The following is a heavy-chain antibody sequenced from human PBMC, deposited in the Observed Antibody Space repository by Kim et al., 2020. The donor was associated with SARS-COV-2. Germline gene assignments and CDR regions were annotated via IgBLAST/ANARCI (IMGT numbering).Heavy chain of an antibody. CDR2: ISSSSSTI. V-gene: IGHV3-48*02. J-gene: IGHJ6*02. CDR1: GFTFSSYS. CDR3: ATPPYGDYYYYYGMDV. D-gene: IGHD4-17*01. Sequence: GGSLRLSCAASGFTFSSYSMNWVRQAPGKGLEWVSYISSSSSTIYYADSVKGRFTISRDNAKNSLYLQMNSLRDEDTAVYYCATPPYGDYYYYYGMDVWGQGTTVTVSS.